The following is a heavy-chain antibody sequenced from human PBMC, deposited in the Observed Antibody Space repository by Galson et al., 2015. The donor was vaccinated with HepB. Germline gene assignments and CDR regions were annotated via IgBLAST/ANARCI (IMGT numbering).Heavy chain of an antibody. Sequence: SVKVSCKAYGYTFSNYSITWVRQAPGQGLEWMGWINAYNRDTEYSQKFRGRVTMTADTSTTTAFMEVRSLRLDDTAVYYCARGALVAVVGATQNNWFDPWGQGTLVTVSS. CDR2: INAYNRDT. J-gene: IGHJ5*02. V-gene: IGHV1-18*01. CDR3: ARGALVAVVGATQNNWFDP. CDR1: GYTFSNYS. D-gene: IGHD2-15*01.